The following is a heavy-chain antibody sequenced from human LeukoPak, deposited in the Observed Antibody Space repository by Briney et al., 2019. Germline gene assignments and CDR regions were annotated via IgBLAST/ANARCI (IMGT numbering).Heavy chain of an antibody. J-gene: IGHJ6*02. CDR2: VYGSGST. V-gene: IGHV4-4*07. CDR1: GDSISSNY. Sequence: SETLSLTCTVSGDSISSNYWSWIRQPAGKGLEWIGRVYGSGSTNYNPSLKSRVAMSIDSSKNQFSLKLSSVTAADTAVYYCARDQRPPPPYYYNNGMDVWGQGTTVTVSS. CDR3: ARDQRPPPPYYYNNGMDV.